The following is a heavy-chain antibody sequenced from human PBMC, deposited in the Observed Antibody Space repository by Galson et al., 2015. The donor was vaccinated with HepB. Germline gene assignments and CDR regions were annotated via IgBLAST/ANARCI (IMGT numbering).Heavy chain of an antibody. V-gene: IGHV4-59*01. D-gene: IGHD5-18*01. Sequence: SETLSLTCTVSGGSISSYYWSWIRQPPGKGLEWIGYIYYSGSTNYNPSLKSRVTISVDTSKNQFSLKLSSVTAADTAVYYCARVGLLSAPGVDAFDIWGQGTMVTVSS. J-gene: IGHJ3*02. CDR2: IYYSGST. CDR3: ARVGLLSAPGVDAFDI. CDR1: GGSISSYY.